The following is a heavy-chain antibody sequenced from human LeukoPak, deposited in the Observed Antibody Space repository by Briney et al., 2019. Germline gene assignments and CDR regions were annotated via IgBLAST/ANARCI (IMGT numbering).Heavy chain of an antibody. D-gene: IGHD6-13*01. J-gene: IGHJ6*02. Sequence: PGRSLRLSCTASGFTFGDYAMSWFRQAPGKGLEWVGFIRSKAYGGTTEYAASVKGRFTISRDDSKSIAYLQMNSLKTEDTAVYYCTRDLSYGSSWYGGLIYYYYGMDVWGQGTTVTVSS. CDR1: GFTFGDYA. CDR2: IRSKAYGGTT. CDR3: TRDLSYGSSWYGGLIYYYYGMDV. V-gene: IGHV3-49*03.